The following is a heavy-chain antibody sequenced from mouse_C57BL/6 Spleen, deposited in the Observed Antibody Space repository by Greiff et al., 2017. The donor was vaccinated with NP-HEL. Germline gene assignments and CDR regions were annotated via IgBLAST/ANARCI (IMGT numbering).Heavy chain of an antibody. V-gene: IGHV1-82*01. CDR1: GYAFSSSW. Sequence: VKVVESGPELVKPGASVKISCKASGYAFSSSWMNWVKQRPGKGLEWIGRIYPGDGDTNYNGKFKGKATLTADKSSSTAYMQLSSLTSEDSAVYFCASSHYYGSSPYYFDYWGQGTTLTVSS. J-gene: IGHJ2*01. CDR2: IYPGDGDT. CDR3: ASSHYYGSSPYYFDY. D-gene: IGHD1-1*01.